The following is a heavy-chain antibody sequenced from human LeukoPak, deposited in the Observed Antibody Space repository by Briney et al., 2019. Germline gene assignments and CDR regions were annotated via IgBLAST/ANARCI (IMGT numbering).Heavy chain of an antibody. V-gene: IGHV3-21*01. J-gene: IGHJ4*02. CDR2: ISSSSSYI. D-gene: IGHD3-22*01. CDR3: ARAIYDSSGYFQAIYYFDY. Sequence: GGSLRLSCAASGFTFSSYSMNWVRQAPGKGLEWVSSISSSSSYIYYADSVKGRFTISRDNAKNSLYLQTNSLRAEDAAVYYCARAIYDSSGYFQAIYYFDYWGQGTLVTVSS. CDR1: GFTFSSYS.